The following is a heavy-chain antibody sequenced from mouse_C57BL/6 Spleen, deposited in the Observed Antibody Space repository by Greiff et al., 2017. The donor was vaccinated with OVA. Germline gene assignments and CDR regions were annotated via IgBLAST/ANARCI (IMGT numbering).Heavy chain of an antibody. V-gene: IGHV5-12*01. D-gene: IGHD2-1*01. CDR2: ISNGGGST. CDR3: ARSLYGNYPYAMDY. CDR1: GFTFSDYY. Sequence: EVQVVESGGGLVPPGGSLPLSCAASGFTFSDYYMYWVRQTPEKRLEWVAYISNGGGSTYYPDTVKGRFTISRDNAKNTLYLQMSRLKSEDTAMYYCARSLYGNYPYAMDYWGQGTSVTVSS. J-gene: IGHJ4*01.